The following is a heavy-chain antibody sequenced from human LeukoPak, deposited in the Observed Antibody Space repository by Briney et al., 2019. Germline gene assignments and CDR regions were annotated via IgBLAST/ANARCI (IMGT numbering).Heavy chain of an antibody. CDR3: ARGNYYDSSGFDY. J-gene: IGHJ4*02. D-gene: IGHD3-22*01. Sequence: SETLSLTCTVSGASISSYYWSWIRQPPGKRLEWIGDIYYSGSIKYNPSLKSRVTISVDTSKNQFSLKLSSVTAADTAVYYCARGNYYDSSGFDYWGQGTLVTVSS. V-gene: IGHV4-59*08. CDR2: IYYSGSI. CDR1: GASISSYY.